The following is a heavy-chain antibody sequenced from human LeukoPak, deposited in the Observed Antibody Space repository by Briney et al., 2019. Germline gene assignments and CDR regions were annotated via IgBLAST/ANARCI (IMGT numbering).Heavy chain of an antibody. CDR1: RYTFTKYL. CDR3: ARPSYCVADNCGYWLDP. J-gene: IGHJ5*02. V-gene: IGHV1-46*01. D-gene: IGHD2-21*01. Sequence: ASVTVSCKTSRYTFTKYLIHWVRQAPGQGLEWMGTINPQGDITNYAQRFQGRITLTEDTSTSTVYMELSSLTSEDTAVYYCARPSYCVADNCGYWLDPWGPGTLVTVSS. CDR2: INPQGDIT.